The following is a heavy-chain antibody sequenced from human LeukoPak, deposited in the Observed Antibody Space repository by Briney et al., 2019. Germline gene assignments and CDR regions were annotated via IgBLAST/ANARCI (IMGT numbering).Heavy chain of an antibody. CDR3: SSGTGGFY. V-gene: IGHV3-48*02. D-gene: IGHD3-16*01. CDR2: ISSSSSTI. J-gene: IGHJ4*02. Sequence: TGGSLRLSCAASGLTFSSYSMHGFRQAPGKGLEWVSYISSSSSTIYYADSVKGRFTISRDNAKNSRYLQMNSLGEEDSAVYYCSSGTGGFYWGQGTLVTVSS. CDR1: GLTFSSYS.